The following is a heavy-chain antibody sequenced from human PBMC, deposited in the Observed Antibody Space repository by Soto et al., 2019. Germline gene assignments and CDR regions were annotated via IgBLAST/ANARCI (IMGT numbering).Heavy chain of an antibody. V-gene: IGHV3-53*01. D-gene: IGHD3-10*01. CDR3: ATQPGGGGY. CDR1: GFTVSNNY. J-gene: IGHJ4*02. CDR2: IYSGGYT. Sequence: EVQLVESGGGLIQPGGSLRLSCAVSGFTVSNNYMSWVRQAPGKGLEGVSVIYSGGYTAYGDSVKGRFTISRDNSKNNLQMNRRGAAYPAVYFCATQPGGGGYWGQGTLVTVSS.